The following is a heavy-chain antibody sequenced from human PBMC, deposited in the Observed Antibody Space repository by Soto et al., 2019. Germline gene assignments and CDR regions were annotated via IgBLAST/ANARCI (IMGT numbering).Heavy chain of an antibody. CDR3: ARLLGGGWYRNHFDY. CDR1: GGSISSYY. CDR2: IYYSGST. Sequence: SETLSLTCTVSGGSISSYYWSWIRQPPGKGLEWIGYIYYSGSTNYNPSLKSRVTISVDTSKNQFSLKLSSVTAADTAVYYCARLLGGGWYRNHFDYRGPGTLVTVAS. D-gene: IGHD6-19*01. V-gene: IGHV4-59*08. J-gene: IGHJ4*02.